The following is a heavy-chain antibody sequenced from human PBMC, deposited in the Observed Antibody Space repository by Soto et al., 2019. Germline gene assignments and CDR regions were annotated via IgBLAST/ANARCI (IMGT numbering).Heavy chain of an antibody. J-gene: IGHJ4*02. D-gene: IGHD1-26*01. CDR1: GGSLRSSSYY. CDR3: AGSGYDYEPIVGATTGWGY. Sequence: QLQLQESGPGLVKPSETLSLTCTVSGGSLRSSSYYWGWIRQPPGKGLEWIGSRYYSGSTYYNPSLKSRVTLSVDTSKSQFSLKLSSVTAAATAVYYCAGSGYDYEPIVGATTGWGYWGQGTLVTVSS. CDR2: RYYSGST. V-gene: IGHV4-39*01.